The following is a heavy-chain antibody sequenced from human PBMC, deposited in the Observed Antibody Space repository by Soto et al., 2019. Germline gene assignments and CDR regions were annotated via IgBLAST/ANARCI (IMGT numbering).Heavy chain of an antibody. CDR3: ARGRDWFGELSGDY. J-gene: IGHJ4*02. Sequence: ASVKVSCKASGYTFTGYYMHWVRQAPGQGLEWMGWINPNSGGTNYAQKFQGWVTMTRDTSISTAYMELSRLRSDDAAVYYCARGRDWFGELSGDYWGQGTLVTVSS. CDR1: GYTFTGYY. V-gene: IGHV1-2*04. CDR2: INPNSGGT. D-gene: IGHD3-10*01.